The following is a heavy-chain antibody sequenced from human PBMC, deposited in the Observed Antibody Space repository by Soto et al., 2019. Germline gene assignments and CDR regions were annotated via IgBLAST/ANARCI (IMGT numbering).Heavy chain of an antibody. D-gene: IGHD3-22*01. CDR2: INAGNGNT. Sequence: ASVKVSCKAYGCTFTSYAMHWVRQAPGQRLEWMGWINAGNGNTKYSQKFQGRVTITRDTSASTAYMELSSLRSEDTAVYYCARGHYYYDSSGYNTFDYWGQATLVTVSS. J-gene: IGHJ4*02. CDR3: ARGHYYYDSSGYNTFDY. CDR1: GCTFTSYA. V-gene: IGHV1-3*01.